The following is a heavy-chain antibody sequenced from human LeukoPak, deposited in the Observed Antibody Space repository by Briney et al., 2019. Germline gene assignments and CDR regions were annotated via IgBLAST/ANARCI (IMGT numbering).Heavy chain of an antibody. CDR2: ISGSGGST. CDR3: AKAYGTNGYFQLPIDF. Sequence: GGSLRLSCAASGFTFSSYAMSWVRQAPGKGLEWVSAISGSGGSTYYADSVKGRFTISRDNSKNTLYLQMNSLRAEDTAIYYCAKAYGTNGYFQLPIDFWGQGTLVTVSS. CDR1: GFTFSSYA. V-gene: IGHV3-23*01. D-gene: IGHD2-8*01. J-gene: IGHJ4*02.